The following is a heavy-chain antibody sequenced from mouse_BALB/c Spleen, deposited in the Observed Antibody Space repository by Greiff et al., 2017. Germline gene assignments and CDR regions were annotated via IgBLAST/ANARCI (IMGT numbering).Heavy chain of an antibody. CDR3: TRVATVPMDY. J-gene: IGHJ4*01. Sequence: EVHLVESGGGLVKPGGSLKLSCAASGFTFSSYTMSWVRQTPEKRLEWVATISSGGSYTYYPDSVKGRFTISRDNAKNTLYLQMSSLKSEDTAMYYCTRVATVPMDYWGQGTSVTVSS. V-gene: IGHV5-6-4*01. CDR2: ISSGGSYT. D-gene: IGHD1-1*01. CDR1: GFTFSSYT.